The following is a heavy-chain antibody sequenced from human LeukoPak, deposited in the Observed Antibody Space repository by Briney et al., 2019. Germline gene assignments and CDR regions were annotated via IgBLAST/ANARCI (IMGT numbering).Heavy chain of an antibody. CDR2: IWYDGSNK. Sequence: GGSLRLSCVASGFTFSSYGMHWVRQAPGKGLEWVAFIWYDGSNKYYADSVKGRFTISRDNSKNTLSLQMSSLRPDDTAVYYCAKAYSYGYDYWGQGSLVTVSS. CDR3: AKAYSYGYDY. V-gene: IGHV3-30*02. J-gene: IGHJ4*02. D-gene: IGHD5-18*01. CDR1: GFTFSSYG.